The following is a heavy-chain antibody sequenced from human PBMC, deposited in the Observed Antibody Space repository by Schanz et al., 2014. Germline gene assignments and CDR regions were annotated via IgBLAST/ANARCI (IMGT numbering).Heavy chain of an antibody. CDR2: IKPDGSEK. V-gene: IGHV3-7*01. D-gene: IGHD1-26*01. Sequence: EVQLVESGGGLVQPGGSLRLSCAASGFTFSAYWMTWVRQAPGKGLDWVGIIKPDGSEKFYVDSVKGGFTISRDNAKTFMYLHMTRLRADDTAVYYCAREVGGSFGHHYWGQGALVTVSS. CDR1: GFTFSAYW. J-gene: IGHJ4*02. CDR3: AREVGGSFGHHY.